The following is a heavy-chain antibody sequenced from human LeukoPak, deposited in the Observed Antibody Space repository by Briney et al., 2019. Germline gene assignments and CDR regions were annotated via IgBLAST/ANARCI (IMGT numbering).Heavy chain of an antibody. CDR1: GFTFSSYW. CDR2: IKQDGSEK. D-gene: IGHD3-22*01. CDR3: AREGPVVVKISGGYFDY. Sequence: GGSLRLSCAASGFTFSSYWMSWVRQAPGKGLEWVANIKQDGSEKYYVDSVKGRFTISRDNAKNSLYLQMNSLRAEDTAVYYCAREGPVVVKISGGYFDYWGQGTLVTVSS. J-gene: IGHJ4*02. V-gene: IGHV3-7*01.